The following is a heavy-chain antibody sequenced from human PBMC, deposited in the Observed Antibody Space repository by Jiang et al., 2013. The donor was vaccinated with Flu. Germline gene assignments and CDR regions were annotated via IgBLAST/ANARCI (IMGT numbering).Heavy chain of an antibody. Sequence: QSGSELKKPGASVRVSCKASGYTLTSYAMSWVRQAPGQGLEWMGWINTNTGNPTYAQGFTGRFVFSLDTSVNTAYLQISSLRAEDTALYYCARVWFGERSFDIWGQGTMVTVSS. CDR2: INTNTGNP. CDR1: GYTLTSYA. D-gene: IGHD3-10*01. CDR3: ARVWFGERSFDI. V-gene: IGHV7-4-1*02. J-gene: IGHJ3*02.